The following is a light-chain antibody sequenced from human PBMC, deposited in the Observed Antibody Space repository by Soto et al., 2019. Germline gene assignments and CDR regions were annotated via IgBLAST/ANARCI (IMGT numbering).Light chain of an antibody. CDR1: QSVLYSSSNKNY. J-gene: IGKJ2*01. V-gene: IGKV4-1*01. Sequence: DIVMTQSPDSLGVSLGERATINCKSSQSVLYSSSNKNYLAWYQQKPGQPPKLLIYWASTRESGVPDRFSGRGSGTDFPLTISSLQAEEVAVYYCQQYYTTPYTFGHGTKMEIK. CDR2: WAS. CDR3: QQYYTTPYT.